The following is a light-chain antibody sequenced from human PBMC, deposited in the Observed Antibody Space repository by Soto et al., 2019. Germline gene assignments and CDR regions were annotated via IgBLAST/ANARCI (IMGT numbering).Light chain of an antibody. CDR2: GAS. J-gene: IGKJ1*01. V-gene: IGKV3-15*01. Sequence: IVMAKNTDILFLFSGERAFLSCMASQSVSSNLAWYQQIPGQAPRLLIYGASARATGIPARFSGSGSGTEFTLTISDLQSEDFVVYYCQHYNNWPLTFGQGTKVDI. CDR1: QSVSSN. CDR3: QHYNNWPLT.